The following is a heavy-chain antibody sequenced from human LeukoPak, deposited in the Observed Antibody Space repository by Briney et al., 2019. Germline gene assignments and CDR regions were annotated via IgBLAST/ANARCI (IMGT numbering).Heavy chain of an antibody. J-gene: IGHJ5*02. V-gene: IGHV1-46*01. CDR2: INPSGGIT. Sequence: ASVKVSCKASGYTFTSYYMHWVRQAPGQGLEWMGIINPSGGITSYAQKFKGRVTMTRDTSTSTVYMELSSLRSEDTAVYYCARALDYGDYRSWFDPWGQGTLVTVSS. CDR3: ARALDYGDYRSWFDP. CDR1: GYTFTSYY. D-gene: IGHD4-17*01.